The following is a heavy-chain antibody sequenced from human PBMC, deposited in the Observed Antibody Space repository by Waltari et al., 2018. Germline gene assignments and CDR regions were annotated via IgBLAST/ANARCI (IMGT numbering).Heavy chain of an antibody. CDR3: AKSKSGYSNDHFDY. J-gene: IGHJ4*02. D-gene: IGHD6-13*01. CDR2: IYSSGST. V-gene: IGHV4-59*02. Sequence: QVQLQESGPGLVKPSETLSLTCTVSGASVPTAHWRWTRQPPGKGLEWIGYIYSSGSTNYNPSLKSRVTISIDTSKNQFSLNLTSVTAADTAVYYCAKSKSGYSNDHFDYWGRGTLVTVSS. CDR1: GASVPTAH.